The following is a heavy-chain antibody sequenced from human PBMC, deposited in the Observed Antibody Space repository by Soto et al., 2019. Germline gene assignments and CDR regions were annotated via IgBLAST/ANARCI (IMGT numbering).Heavy chain of an antibody. CDR1: GFTFSSYA. V-gene: IGHV3-30-3*01. D-gene: IGHD2-15*01. Sequence: GGSLRLSCAASGFTFSSYAMHWVRPAPGKGLEWVAVISYDGSNKYYADSVKGRFTISRDNSKNTLYLQMNSLRAEDTAVYYCARVSRVVVAATRIPKGPFDYWGQGTLVTVSS. CDR2: ISYDGSNK. CDR3: ARVSRVVVAATRIPKGPFDY. J-gene: IGHJ4*02.